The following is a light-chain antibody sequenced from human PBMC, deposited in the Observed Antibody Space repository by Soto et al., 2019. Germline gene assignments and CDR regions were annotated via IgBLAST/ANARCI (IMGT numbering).Light chain of an antibody. V-gene: IGKV3-11*01. Sequence: VLTQAPTTLSLSPGEKAPPSCRASQSVSTYLAWYQQKPGQAPRLFIYDASNRATGIPARFSGSGSGTDFTLTISSLEPEDFAVYYCQQRSKWPITFGQGTRLEIK. CDR1: QSVSTY. CDR3: QQRSKWPIT. J-gene: IGKJ5*01. CDR2: DAS.